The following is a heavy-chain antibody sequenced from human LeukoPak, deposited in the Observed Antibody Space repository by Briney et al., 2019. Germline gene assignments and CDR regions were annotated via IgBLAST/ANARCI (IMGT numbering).Heavy chain of an antibody. D-gene: IGHD5-24*01. CDR2: ISGSGGST. CDR3: ARETPRRGETRDGYR. V-gene: IGHV3-23*01. Sequence: GGSLRLSCAASGFTFSSYAMSGVRQAPGKGLEWVSAISGSGGSTYYADSVKGRFTISRDNSKNTLYLQMNSLRVEDTAVYYCARETPRRGETRDGYRWGQGTVVTVSS. J-gene: IGHJ1*01. CDR1: GFTFSSYA.